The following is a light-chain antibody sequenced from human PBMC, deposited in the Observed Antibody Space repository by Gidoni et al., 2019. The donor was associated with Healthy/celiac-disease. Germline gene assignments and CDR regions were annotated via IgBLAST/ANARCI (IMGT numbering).Light chain of an antibody. J-gene: IGKJ4*01. Sequence: IQLTQSPSSLSASVGDRLTITCRASPSISSYLTWYQQKPGKAPKLLIYAASSLQSGVPSRFSGSGSGTDFTLTISSLEPEDFATYYCQQSDSTPIFGGGTKVEIK. CDR2: AAS. CDR1: PSISSY. V-gene: IGKV1-39*01. CDR3: QQSDSTPI.